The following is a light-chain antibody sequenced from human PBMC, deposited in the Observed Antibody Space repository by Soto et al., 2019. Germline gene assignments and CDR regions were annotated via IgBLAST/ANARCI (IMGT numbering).Light chain of an antibody. V-gene: IGKV3-11*01. CDR3: QQRSNWPLT. Sequence: EIVLTQSPATLSLSPGERATPSCRASQSVSNFLAWYQQRPGQAPRLLIYDASNRATGIPARFSGSGSGTDFTLTISSLEPEDFAVYYCQQRSNWPLTFGGGTKVDIK. CDR1: QSVSNF. CDR2: DAS. J-gene: IGKJ4*01.